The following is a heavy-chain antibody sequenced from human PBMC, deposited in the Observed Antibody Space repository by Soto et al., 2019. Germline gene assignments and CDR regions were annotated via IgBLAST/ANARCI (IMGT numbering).Heavy chain of an antibody. Sequence: PGGSLRLSCAASGFTVSSNYMSWVRQAPGKGLEWVSVIYSGGSTYYADSVKGRFTISRDNSKNTLYLQMNSLRAEDTAVYYCARVYYDILTGSPNWFDPWGQGTLVTV. V-gene: IGHV3-53*01. D-gene: IGHD3-9*01. CDR2: IYSGGST. J-gene: IGHJ5*02. CDR1: GFTVSSNY. CDR3: ARVYYDILTGSPNWFDP.